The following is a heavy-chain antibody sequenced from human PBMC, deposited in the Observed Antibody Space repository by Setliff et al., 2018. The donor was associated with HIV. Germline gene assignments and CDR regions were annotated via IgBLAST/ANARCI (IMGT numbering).Heavy chain of an antibody. J-gene: IGHJ2*01. V-gene: IGHV4-61*09. CDR2: IHTSGST. Sequence: SETLSLTCTVSGGSISSGSYYWSWIRQPAGKGLEWIGHIHTSGSTKYNPSLKSRVTISVDVSKNQFYLKLSSVTAADTAVYYCAREYSSSSANWYFDLWGRGTLVTVSS. D-gene: IGHD6-6*01. CDR3: AREYSSSSANWYFDL. CDR1: GGSISSGSYY.